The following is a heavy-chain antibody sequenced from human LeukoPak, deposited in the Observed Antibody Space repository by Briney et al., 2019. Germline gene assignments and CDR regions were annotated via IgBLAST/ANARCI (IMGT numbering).Heavy chain of an antibody. CDR2: ISSSSSYI. V-gene: IGHV3-21*01. D-gene: IGHD3-10*01. J-gene: IGHJ3*02. Sequence: GGSLRPSCAASGFTFSSYSMNWVRQAPGKGLEWVSFISSSSSYIYYADSVKGRSTISRDNAKNSLHLQMNSLRAEDTAVYYCARDSSGTDIWGQGTMVTVSS. CDR3: ARDSSGTDI. CDR1: GFTFSSYS.